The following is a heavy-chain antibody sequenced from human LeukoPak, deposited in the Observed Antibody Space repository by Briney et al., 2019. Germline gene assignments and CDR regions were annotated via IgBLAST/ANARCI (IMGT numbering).Heavy chain of an antibody. Sequence: PSETLSLTCAVYGGSFSGYYWSWIRQPPGKGLEWIGEINHSGSTNYNPSLKSRVTISVDTSKNQFSLKLSSVTAADTAVYYCARDRSDGIAAAGTYNWFDPWGQGTLVTVSS. J-gene: IGHJ5*02. CDR3: ARDRSDGIAAAGTYNWFDP. D-gene: IGHD6-13*01. V-gene: IGHV4-34*01. CDR1: GGSFSGYY. CDR2: INHSGST.